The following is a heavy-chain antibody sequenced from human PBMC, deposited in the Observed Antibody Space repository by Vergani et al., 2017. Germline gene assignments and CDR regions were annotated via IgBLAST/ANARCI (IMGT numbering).Heavy chain of an antibody. Sequence: VQLQESGPGLVKPSQTLSLTCTVSGGSISSGSYYWSWIRQPAGKGLEWIGRIYTSGSTNYNPSLKSRVTISVDTSKNQFSLKLSSMTAADTAVYYCARGYFGSGIYYMDVWGKGP. CDR1: GGSISSGSYY. V-gene: IGHV4-61*02. D-gene: IGHD3-10*01. J-gene: IGHJ6*03. CDR3: ARGYFGSGIYYMDV. CDR2: IYTSGST.